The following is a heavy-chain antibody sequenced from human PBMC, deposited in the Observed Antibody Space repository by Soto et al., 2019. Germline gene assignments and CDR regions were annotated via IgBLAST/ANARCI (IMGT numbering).Heavy chain of an antibody. J-gene: IGHJ3*01. D-gene: IGHD4-17*01. CDR2: ISYFGDT. CDR3: ATSPPGDNDAFDV. V-gene: IGHV4-31*11. CDR1: GKSIRSAGYY. Sequence: QVQLQETGPGLVKPSQTLSLTCGVSGKSIRSAGYYWTWIRQRPGKGLEWIGHISYFGDTHYSPSLTSRVTISLDPAKNQFSLELTSVKAADTAVYYCATSPPGDNDAFDVWGQGHWYPSLQ.